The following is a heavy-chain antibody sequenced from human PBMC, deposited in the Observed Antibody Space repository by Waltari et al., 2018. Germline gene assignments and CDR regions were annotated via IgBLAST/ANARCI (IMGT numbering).Heavy chain of an antibody. CDR2: ISAYKGNT. CDR3: ARGTNYYDSSGRSDYYYGMDV. D-gene: IGHD3-22*01. Sequence: QVQLVQSGAVVKKPGASVQVSCKASGYTFTSYGISWVRQAPGQELAWMGWISAYKGNTNYAQKRQGRVTMTTDTSTSTAYMELRSLRSDDTAVYYCARGTNYYDSSGRSDYYYGMDVWGQGTTVTVSS. V-gene: IGHV1-18*01. J-gene: IGHJ6*02. CDR1: GYTFTSYG.